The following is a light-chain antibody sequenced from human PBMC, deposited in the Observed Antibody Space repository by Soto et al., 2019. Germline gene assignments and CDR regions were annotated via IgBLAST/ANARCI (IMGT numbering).Light chain of an antibody. V-gene: IGKV1-9*01. Sequence: DIQLTQSPSLLSASVGDRVTITCRASQGISNHLAWYQQKPGIAPKVVIYAASSLHSGVPSRFSGSGSGTDFTRTISSLQPEDFATYYCHQLNSYPLTFGPGTKVDI. CDR2: AAS. J-gene: IGKJ3*01. CDR3: HQLNSYPLT. CDR1: QGISNH.